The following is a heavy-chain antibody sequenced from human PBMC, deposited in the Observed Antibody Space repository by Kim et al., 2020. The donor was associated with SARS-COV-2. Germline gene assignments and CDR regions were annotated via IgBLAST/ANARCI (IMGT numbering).Heavy chain of an antibody. Sequence: GGSLRLSCAASGFTFSSYAMHWVRQAPGKGLEWVAVISYDGSNKYYADSVKGRFTISRDNSKNTLYLQMNSLRAEDTAVYYCARDMGRYYDFWSGYYTFGAGPWGQGTLVTVSS. V-gene: IGHV3-30-3*01. D-gene: IGHD3-3*01. CDR1: GFTFSSYA. CDR2: ISYDGSNK. J-gene: IGHJ5*02. CDR3: ARDMGRYYDFWSGYYTFGAGP.